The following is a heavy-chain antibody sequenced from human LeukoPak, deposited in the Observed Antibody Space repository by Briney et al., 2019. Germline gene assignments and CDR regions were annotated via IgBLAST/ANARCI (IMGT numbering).Heavy chain of an antibody. J-gene: IGHJ4*02. V-gene: IGHV5-51*01. CDR3: ARGFGEFRFDY. CDR1: GYSFTSYS. CDR2: IYPGESDA. D-gene: IGHD3-10*01. Sequence: GESLKISCKGSGYSFTSYSIGWARQMPGKGLEWMGIIYPGESDARYRPSFQGQVTISADKSISTAYLQWSSLKASDTAMYYCARGFGEFRFDYWGQGTLVTVSS.